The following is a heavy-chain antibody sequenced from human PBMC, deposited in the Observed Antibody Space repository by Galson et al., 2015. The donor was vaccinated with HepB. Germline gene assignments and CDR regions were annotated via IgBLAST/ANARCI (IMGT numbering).Heavy chain of an antibody. Sequence: SVKVSCKASGYTFTSYGISWVRQAPGQGLEWMGWISAYNGNTNYAQKLQGRVTMTTDTSTSTAYMELRSLRSDDTAVYYCAVLSLYSSGWYGYYYYGMDVWGQGTTVTVSS. CDR3: AVLSLYSSGWYGYYYYGMDV. J-gene: IGHJ6*02. V-gene: IGHV1-18*04. CDR1: GYTFTSYG. D-gene: IGHD6-19*01. CDR2: ISAYNGNT.